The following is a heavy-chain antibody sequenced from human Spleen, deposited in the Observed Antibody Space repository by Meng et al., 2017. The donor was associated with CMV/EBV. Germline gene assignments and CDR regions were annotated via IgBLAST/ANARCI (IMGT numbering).Heavy chain of an antibody. Sequence: GESLKISCAASGFTFSRHWMSWVRQAPGKGLEWVANINKDGGERHYVGSVKGRFTISRDNAQNSLFLQMNSLKAEDTAVYYCARGHSFYCSSTSCDIFDYWGQGTPVTVSS. J-gene: IGHJ4*02. CDR3: ARGHSFYCSSTSCDIFDY. CDR2: INKDGGER. CDR1: GFTFSRHW. D-gene: IGHD2-2*02. V-gene: IGHV3-7*01.